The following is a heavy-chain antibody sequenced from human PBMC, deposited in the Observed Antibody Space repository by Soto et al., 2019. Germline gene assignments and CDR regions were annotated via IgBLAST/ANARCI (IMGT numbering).Heavy chain of an antibody. Sequence: GGSLRLSCAASGFTFSKYAMTWVRQAPGKGLEWVSAISGSGGSTYYADSVKGRFTISRDNSKNTLYLQMNSLRAEDTAVYYCATSTVTYYYGMDVWGQGTTVTVSS. CDR1: GFTFSKYA. V-gene: IGHV3-23*01. D-gene: IGHD4-17*01. CDR2: ISGSGGST. CDR3: ATSTVTYYYGMDV. J-gene: IGHJ6*02.